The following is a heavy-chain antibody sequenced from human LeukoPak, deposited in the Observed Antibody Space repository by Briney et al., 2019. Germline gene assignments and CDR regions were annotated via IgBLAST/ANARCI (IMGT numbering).Heavy chain of an antibody. CDR2: ISSSSSYI. CDR1: GFTFSSYS. CDR3: AKDLQEYFMAQGLDY. D-gene: IGHD2/OR15-2a*01. Sequence: GGSLRLSCAASGFTFSSYSMHWVRQAPGKGLEWVSFISSSSSYIYYADSVKGRSTISRDNSKNTLYLQMNSLRAEDTAVYYCAKDLQEYFMAQGLDYWGQGTLVTVSS. V-gene: IGHV3-21*01. J-gene: IGHJ4*02.